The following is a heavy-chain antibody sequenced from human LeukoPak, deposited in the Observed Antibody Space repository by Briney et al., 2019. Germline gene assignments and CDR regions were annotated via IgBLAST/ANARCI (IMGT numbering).Heavy chain of an antibody. V-gene: IGHV1-18*01. CDR2: ISAYNGNT. J-gene: IGHJ4*02. D-gene: IGHD2-15*01. Sequence: ASVTVSCKASGYTFTSYGISWVRQAPGQGLEWMEWISAYNGNTNYAQKLQGRVTMTTDTSTSTAYMELRSLRSDDTAVYYCARDCSGGSCYLYFDYWGQGTLVTVSS. CDR1: GYTFTSYG. CDR3: ARDCSGGSCYLYFDY.